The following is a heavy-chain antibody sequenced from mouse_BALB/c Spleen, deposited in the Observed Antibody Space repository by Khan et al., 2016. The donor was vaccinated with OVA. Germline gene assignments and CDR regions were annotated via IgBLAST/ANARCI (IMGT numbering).Heavy chain of an antibody. Sequence: QVQLKESGPGLVAPSQSLSITCTVSGFSLTGYGVNWVRQPPGKGLEWLGMIWGDGSTDYNSALKSRLSITKDNTKCQVFLKMNSLQTDDTARYYSARELRLGGFAYWGQGTLVTVSA. CDR1: GFSLTGYG. D-gene: IGHD1-2*01. V-gene: IGHV2-6-7*01. CDR3: ARELRLGGFAY. CDR2: IWGDGST. J-gene: IGHJ3*01.